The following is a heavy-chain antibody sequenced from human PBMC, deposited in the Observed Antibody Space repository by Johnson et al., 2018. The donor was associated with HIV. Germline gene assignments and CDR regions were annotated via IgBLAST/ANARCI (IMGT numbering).Heavy chain of an antibody. CDR3: ARGGDGYNSRFREPFGAFDI. D-gene: IGHD5-24*01. CDR1: GFTFSSYG. CDR2: IWYDGSNK. Sequence: QVQLVESGGGVVQPGRSLRLSCAASGFTFSSYGMHWVRQAPGKGLEWVAVIWYDGSNKYYADSVKGRFTISRDNSVNTLYLQMNSLRAEDTAVYYCARGGDGYNSRFREPFGAFDIWGKGRVVTVSS. J-gene: IGHJ3*02. V-gene: IGHV3-33*08.